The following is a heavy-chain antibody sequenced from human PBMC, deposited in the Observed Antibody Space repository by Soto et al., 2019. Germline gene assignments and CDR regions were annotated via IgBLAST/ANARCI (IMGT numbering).Heavy chain of an antibody. J-gene: IGHJ4*02. V-gene: IGHV3-66*01. CDR1: GFTVGSNY. D-gene: IGHD4-17*01. CDR2: IYTDGST. Sequence: EVQLVESGGGLVQPGGSLRLSCAASGFTVGSNYVSWVRQAPGKGLEWVSVIYTDGSTYYANSVKDRFTISRDNSKNTVYLQVNSLRADDTAVYYCLGHDYGGHWGQGTLVTVSS. CDR3: LGHDYGGH.